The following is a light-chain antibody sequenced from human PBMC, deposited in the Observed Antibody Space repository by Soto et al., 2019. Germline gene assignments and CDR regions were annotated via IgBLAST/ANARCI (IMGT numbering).Light chain of an antibody. Sequence: EIVLTQSPGTLSLSPGERATLSCRASQSVSSSYLAWYQQKPGQAPRLLISGASSRATGIPGRFSGSGSGTDFTITISRVKPEDFAEYYAQQDGNLVWSVGQGTMVEIK. J-gene: IGKJ1*01. CDR3: QQDGNLVWS. CDR2: GAS. V-gene: IGKV3-20*01. CDR1: QSVSSSY.